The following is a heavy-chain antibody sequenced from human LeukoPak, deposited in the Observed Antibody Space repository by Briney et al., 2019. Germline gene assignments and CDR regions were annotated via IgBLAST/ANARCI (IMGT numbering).Heavy chain of an antibody. J-gene: IGHJ6*03. Sequence: HWASVKVSCKASGYTFTSYDINWVRQATGQGLEWMGWMNPNSGNTGYAQKFQGRVIMTRNTSISTAYMELSSLRSEDTAVYYCARSYSSSWYGAYYYYYMDVWGKGTTVTVSS. V-gene: IGHV1-8*01. CDR2: MNPNSGNT. D-gene: IGHD6-13*01. CDR3: ARSYSSSWYGAYYYYYMDV. CDR1: GYTFTSYD.